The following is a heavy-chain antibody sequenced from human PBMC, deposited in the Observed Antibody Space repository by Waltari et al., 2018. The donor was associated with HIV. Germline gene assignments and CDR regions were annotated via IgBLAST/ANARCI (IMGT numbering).Heavy chain of an antibody. CDR3: ARGGVGATTNWLDP. CDR2: IYYRGNT. J-gene: IGHJ5*02. V-gene: IGHV4-31*01. CDR1: VGSISRSGYY. D-gene: IGHD1-26*01. Sequence: QVQLQESGPGLVKPSQTLSLTCTVSVGSISRSGYYWSWIRQRPGKGLEWIGSIYYRGNTYYNPSLKSLLTISLDTSKNHFSLRLNSVTAADTAVYYCARGGVGATTNWLDPWGQGTLVTVSS.